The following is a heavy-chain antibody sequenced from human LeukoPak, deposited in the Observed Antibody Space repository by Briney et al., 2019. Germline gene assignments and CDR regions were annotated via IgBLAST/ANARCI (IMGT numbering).Heavy chain of an antibody. CDR2: ISAYNRKT. D-gene: IGHD5-18*01. V-gene: IGHV1-18*01. CDR1: GYTFTSYG. J-gene: IGHJ4*02. CDR3: ARQVDIGMALPDY. Sequence: ASVKVSFKASGYTFTSYGMTWVRQAPGHGLEWMGWISAYNRKTSCAQKLQGRVTMTTDTSTSTAYMELRSLRSDDTAVYYCARQVDIGMALPDYWGQGTLVTVSS.